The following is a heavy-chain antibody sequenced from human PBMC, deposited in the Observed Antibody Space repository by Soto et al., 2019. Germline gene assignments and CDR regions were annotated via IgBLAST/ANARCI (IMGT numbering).Heavy chain of an antibody. Sequence: SETLSLTCTVSGGSISSYYWSWIRQPPGKGLEWIGYIYYSGSTNYNPSLKSRVTISVDTSKNQFSLKLSSVTAADTAVYYCGRELELSRYFVYWGQGTLVTVSS. J-gene: IGHJ4*02. D-gene: IGHD1-7*01. CDR3: GRELELSRYFVY. V-gene: IGHV4-59*01. CDR1: GGSISSYY. CDR2: IYYSGST.